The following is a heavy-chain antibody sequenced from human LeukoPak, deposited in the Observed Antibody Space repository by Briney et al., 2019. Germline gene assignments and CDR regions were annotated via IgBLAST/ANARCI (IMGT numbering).Heavy chain of an antibody. CDR2: ISYDGSNK. J-gene: IGHJ4*02. V-gene: IGHV3-30*18. D-gene: IGHD1-7*01. CDR1: GFIFRSYG. CDR3: AKWYMELLGDY. Sequence: GGSLRLSCVDSGFIFRSYGMNWVRQAPGKGLEWVAVISYDGSNKYYADSVKGRFTVSRDNSKNTLYLQMNSLRAEDTAVYYCAKWYMELLGDYWGQGTLVTVSS.